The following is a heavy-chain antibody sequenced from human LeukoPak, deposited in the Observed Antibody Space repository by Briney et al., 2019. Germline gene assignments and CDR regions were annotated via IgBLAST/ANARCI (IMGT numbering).Heavy chain of an antibody. V-gene: IGHV4-31*03. CDR1: GGSISSGGYY. CDR3: ARVVDGGNSEPRAFDY. J-gene: IGHJ4*02. Sequence: PSETLSLTCTVPGGSISSGGYYWSWIRQHPGKGLEWIGYIYYSGSTYYNPSLKSRVTILVDTSKNQFSLKLSSVTAADTAVYYCARVVDGGNSEPRAFDYWGQGTLVTVSS. CDR2: IYYSGST. D-gene: IGHD4-23*01.